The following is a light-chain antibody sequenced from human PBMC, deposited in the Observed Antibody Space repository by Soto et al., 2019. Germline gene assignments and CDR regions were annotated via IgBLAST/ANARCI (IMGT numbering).Light chain of an antibody. CDR3: CSYAGSSTLV. CDR1: SSNVGNYNL. CDR2: EVS. Sequence: QSALTQPASVSGSPGQSITISCTGTSSNVGNYNLVSWYQQYSGKAPKLMIYEVSKRPSGVSNRFSGSKSANTASLTISGLQAEDEADYYCCSYAGSSTLVFGGGTKLTVL. J-gene: IGLJ2*01. V-gene: IGLV2-23*02.